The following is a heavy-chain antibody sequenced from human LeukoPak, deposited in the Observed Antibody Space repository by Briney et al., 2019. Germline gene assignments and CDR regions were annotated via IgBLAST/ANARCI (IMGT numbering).Heavy chain of an antibody. CDR3: AREGAVFYSSSSFDY. CDR2: ISYDGSNK. Sequence: PGGSLRLSCAASGFTFSTYAMHWVRQAPGKGLEWVALISYDGSNKYYADSVKGRFTISRDNSKNTLYLQMNSLRAEDTAVYYCAREGAVFYSSSSFDYWGQGTLVTVSS. J-gene: IGHJ4*02. D-gene: IGHD6-13*01. CDR1: GFTFSTYA. V-gene: IGHV3-30-3*01.